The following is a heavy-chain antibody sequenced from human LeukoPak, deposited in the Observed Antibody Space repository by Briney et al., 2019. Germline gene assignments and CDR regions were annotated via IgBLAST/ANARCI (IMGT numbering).Heavy chain of an antibody. Sequence: GGSLRLSCAASGFTFSSSSMNWVRQAPGKGLDWVSSISSGSSYIYYADPLKGRFTVSRDNAKNSLYLQMNSLRAEDTAVYYCASERYNWNYAFDYWGQGILVTVSS. J-gene: IGHJ4*02. V-gene: IGHV3-21*01. CDR1: GFTFSSSS. D-gene: IGHD1-7*01. CDR2: ISSGSSYI. CDR3: ASERYNWNYAFDY.